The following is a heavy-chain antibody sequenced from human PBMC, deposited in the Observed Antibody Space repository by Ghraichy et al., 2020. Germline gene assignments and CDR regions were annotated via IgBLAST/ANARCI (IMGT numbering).Heavy chain of an antibody. CDR3: ARVGYCSGGSCYSGAFDI. CDR1: GGSISSGGYS. D-gene: IGHD2-15*01. J-gene: IGHJ3*02. CDR2: IYYSGST. Sequence: SETLSLTCAVSGGSISSGGYSWSWIRQPPGKGLEWIGYIYYSGSTYYNPSLKSRVTISVDTSKNQFSLKLSSVTAADTAVYYCARVGYCSGGSCYSGAFDIWGQGTMVTVSS. V-gene: IGHV4-30-4*07.